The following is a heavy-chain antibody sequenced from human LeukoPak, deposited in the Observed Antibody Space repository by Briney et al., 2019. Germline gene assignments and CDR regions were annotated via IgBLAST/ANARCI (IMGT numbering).Heavy chain of an antibody. Sequence: GGSLRLSCAASGFTFSSYGMHWVRQAPGKGLEWVAFIRYDGSNKYYADSVKGRFTISRDNSKNTLYLQMNSLRAEDTAVYYCAKDRPLWTTEATAEYFQHWGQGTLVTVSS. CDR1: GFTFSSYG. CDR3: AKDRPLWTTEATAEYFQH. D-gene: IGHD5-18*01. CDR2: IRYDGSNK. J-gene: IGHJ1*01. V-gene: IGHV3-30*02.